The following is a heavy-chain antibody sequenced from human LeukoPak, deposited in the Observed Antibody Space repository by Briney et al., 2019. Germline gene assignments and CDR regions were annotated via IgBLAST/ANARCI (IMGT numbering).Heavy chain of an antibody. Sequence: ASVKVSCKGSGYTFTNYAVHWVRQAPGQRLEWLGWINPGNGDTKYSQDFQGRVTVTSDTSAATAYVELNSLTSEDTAVYYCARERWHCRVNCYSVYYYALDVWGQGTTVTVSS. CDR2: INPGNGDT. CDR1: GYTFTNYA. D-gene: IGHD2-15*01. V-gene: IGHV1-3*01. J-gene: IGHJ6*02. CDR3: ARERWHCRVNCYSVYYYALDV.